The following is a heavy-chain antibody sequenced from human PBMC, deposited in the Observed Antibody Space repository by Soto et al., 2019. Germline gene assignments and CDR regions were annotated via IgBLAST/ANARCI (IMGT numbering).Heavy chain of an antibody. D-gene: IGHD2-15*01. CDR3: ARRDCSGGSCYRLGYGMDV. Sequence: QVQLQESGPGLVKPSQTLSLTCTVSGGSISSGGYYWSWIRQHPGKGLEWIGYIYYSGSTYYNPSLKSRVTISVDTSKNQFSLKLSSVTAADTAVYYCARRDCSGGSCYRLGYGMDVWGQGTTVTVSS. CDR1: GGSISSGGYY. J-gene: IGHJ6*02. CDR2: IYYSGST. V-gene: IGHV4-31*03.